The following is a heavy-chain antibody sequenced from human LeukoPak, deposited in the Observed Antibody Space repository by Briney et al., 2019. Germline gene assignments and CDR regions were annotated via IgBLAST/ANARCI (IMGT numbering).Heavy chain of an antibody. CDR3: ARGRYYLDS. Sequence: GGSLRLSCAASGFTFSTYWMHWVRQAPGKGLVWVSRFNSDGRSTYYADSVKGRFTISRDNAKNTLYLRMNSLRAEDTAVYYCARGRYYLDSWGQGTLVTVSS. CDR2: FNSDGRST. CDR1: GFTFSTYW. D-gene: IGHD4-17*01. V-gene: IGHV3-74*01. J-gene: IGHJ4*02.